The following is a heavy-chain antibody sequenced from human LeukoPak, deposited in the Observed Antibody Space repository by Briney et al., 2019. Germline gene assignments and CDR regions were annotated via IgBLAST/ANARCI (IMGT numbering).Heavy chain of an antibody. CDR1: GFTFSSYA. CDR3: AREGGARYCSSTSCPHTYYMDV. J-gene: IGHJ6*03. V-gene: IGHV3-23*01. CDR2: ISGSGGST. D-gene: IGHD2-2*01. Sequence: GGSLRLSCAASGFTFSSYAMSWVRQAPGKGLEWVSAISGSGGSTYYADSVKGRFTISRDNSKNTLYLQMNSLRAEDTAVYYCAREGGARYCSSTSCPHTYYMDVWGKGTTVTVSS.